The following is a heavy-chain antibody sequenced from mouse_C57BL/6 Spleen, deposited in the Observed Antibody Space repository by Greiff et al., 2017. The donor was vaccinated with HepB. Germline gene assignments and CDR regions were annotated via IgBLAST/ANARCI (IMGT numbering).Heavy chain of an antibody. CDR1: GYAFSSSW. Sequence: QVQLKESGPELVKPGASVKISCKASGYAFSSSWMNWVKQRPGTGLEWIGRIYPGDGDTNYNGKFKGKATLTADTSSSPAYMQLSSLTSEDSAVYFCAREDGYSWFAYWGQGTLVTVSA. J-gene: IGHJ3*01. CDR3: AREDGYSWFAY. CDR2: IYPGDGDT. V-gene: IGHV1-82*01. D-gene: IGHD2-3*01.